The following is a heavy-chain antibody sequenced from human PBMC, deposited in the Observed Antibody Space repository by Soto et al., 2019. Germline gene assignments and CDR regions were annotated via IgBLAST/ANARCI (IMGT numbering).Heavy chain of an antibody. CDR1: GGSVNTGYW. J-gene: IGHJ5*02. V-gene: IGHV4-4*02. CDR3: ARGAGPPWFDP. Sequence: SETLSLTCAVSGGSVNTGYWWSWVRQPPGKGLEWIGEVHHSGTTNYIQSLTDRVTMSIDRSNNQFSLELTSVTAADTAIYYCARGAGPPWFDPWGQGTLVTVS. CDR2: VHHSGTT.